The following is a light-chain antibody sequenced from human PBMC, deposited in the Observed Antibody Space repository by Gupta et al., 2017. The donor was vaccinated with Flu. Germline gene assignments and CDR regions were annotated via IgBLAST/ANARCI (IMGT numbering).Light chain of an antibody. J-gene: IGLJ2*01. CDR2: DTY. V-gene: IGLV7-46*01. Sequence: TRTCGSSTGAVTFGHFPYWFQQKPGQDPKTLIYDTYYKESWAPARFSGSRLGGKAALTLSGAQHEDEDEYYCLVAYSGVRVFGGGTKLTVL. CDR1: TGAVTFGHF. CDR3: LVAYSGVRV.